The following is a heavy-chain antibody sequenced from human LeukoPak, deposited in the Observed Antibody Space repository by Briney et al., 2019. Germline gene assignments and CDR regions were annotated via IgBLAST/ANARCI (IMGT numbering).Heavy chain of an antibody. D-gene: IGHD2-2*01. CDR1: GFTFSSYW. J-gene: IGHJ4*02. CDR3: APSPPPAAMRY. V-gene: IGHV3-7*01. CDR2: IKQDGSEK. Sequence: QPGGSLRLSCAASGFTFSSYWMSWVRQAPGKGLEWVANIKQDGSEKYYVDSVKGRFTISRDNAKNSLYLQMNSLRAEDTAVYYCAPSPPPAAMRYWGQGTLVTVSS.